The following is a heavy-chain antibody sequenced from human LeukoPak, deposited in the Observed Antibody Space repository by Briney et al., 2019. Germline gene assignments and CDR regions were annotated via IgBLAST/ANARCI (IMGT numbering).Heavy chain of an antibody. Sequence: GESLEISCNLSGYIFTNYWIGWVRQVPGKGPEWMGIIYPGDSDTKYSPSFQGQVTISADKSITTAYLQWSSLKASDTALYYCARQSSSLGPFDYWGQGTLVTVSS. CDR1: GYIFTNYW. CDR3: ARQSSSLGPFDY. D-gene: IGHD3-10*01. CDR2: IYPGDSDT. V-gene: IGHV5-51*01. J-gene: IGHJ4*02.